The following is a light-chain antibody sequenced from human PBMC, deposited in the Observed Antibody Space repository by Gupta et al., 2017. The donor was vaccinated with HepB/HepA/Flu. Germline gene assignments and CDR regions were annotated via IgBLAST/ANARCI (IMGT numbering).Light chain of an antibody. J-gene: IGKJ3*01. CDR3: QQYSSFPFT. CDR1: HSLVSSYNSASH. Sequence: DIVLTQSPYSLGVSLGERATINCKSSHSLVSSYNSASHLAWYQQKPGQPPKLLIYWTSGRESGVPDRFSGSGSGTEFTLTISALQAEDVAIYYCQQYSSFPFTFGHGTXVDIK. V-gene: IGKV4-1*01. CDR2: WTS.